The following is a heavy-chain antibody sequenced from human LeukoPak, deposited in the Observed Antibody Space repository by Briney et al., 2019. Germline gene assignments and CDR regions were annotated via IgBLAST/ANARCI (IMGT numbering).Heavy chain of an antibody. Sequence: SETLSLTCAVYGGSFSGYYWSWIRQPPGKGLEWIGEINHSGSTNYNPSLKSRVTISVDTSKNQFSLKLSSVTAADTAVYYCARDGHAGNFDYWGQGTLVTVSS. CDR2: INHSGST. CDR3: ARDGHAGNFDY. J-gene: IGHJ4*02. D-gene: IGHD1-26*01. V-gene: IGHV4-34*01. CDR1: GGSFSGYY.